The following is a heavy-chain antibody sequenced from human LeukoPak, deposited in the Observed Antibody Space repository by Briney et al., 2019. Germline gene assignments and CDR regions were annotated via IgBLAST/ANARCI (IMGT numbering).Heavy chain of an antibody. J-gene: IGHJ4*02. CDR3: AKGPSITMIALFDY. CDR2: ISYDGSNK. V-gene: IGHV3-30*18. Sequence: PGGSLRLSCAASGFTFSSYGMHWVRQAPGKGLEWVAVISYDGSNKYYADSVKGRFTISRDNSKNTLYLQMNSLRAEDTAVYYCAKGPSITMIALFDYWGQGTLVTVSS. D-gene: IGHD3-22*01. CDR1: GFTFSSYG.